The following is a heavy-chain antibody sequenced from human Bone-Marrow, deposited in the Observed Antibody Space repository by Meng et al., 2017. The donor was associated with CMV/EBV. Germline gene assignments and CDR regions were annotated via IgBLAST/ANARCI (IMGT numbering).Heavy chain of an antibody. CDR1: GFTFSSYA. CDR3: GQSSTSQGPFDY. D-gene: IGHD2-2*01. J-gene: IGHJ4*02. V-gene: IGHV3-30-3*01. CDR2: ISYDGSNK. Sequence: LSLTCAVSGFTFSSYAMHWVRQAPGKGLEWVAVISYDGSNKYYADSVKGRFTISRDNSKNTLYLQMNSLRAEDTAVYYCGQSSTSQGPFDYWGQGPLVTVSS.